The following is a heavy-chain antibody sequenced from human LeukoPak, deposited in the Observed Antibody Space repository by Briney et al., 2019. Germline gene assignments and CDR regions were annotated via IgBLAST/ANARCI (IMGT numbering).Heavy chain of an antibody. CDR2: IYYGGST. CDR3: ARERRGVAAATDRSFDY. CDR1: GGSISSYY. J-gene: IGHJ4*02. D-gene: IGHD2-15*01. V-gene: IGHV4-59*01. Sequence: SETLSLTCTVSGGSISSYYWNWIRQPPGKGLEWIGYIYYGGSTNYNPSLKSRVTISVDTSKNQFSLKLRSVTAADTAVYFCARERRGVAAATDRSFDYWGQGTLVTVSS.